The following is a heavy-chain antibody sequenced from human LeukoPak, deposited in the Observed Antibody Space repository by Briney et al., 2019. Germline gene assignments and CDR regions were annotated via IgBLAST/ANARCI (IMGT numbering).Heavy chain of an antibody. CDR2: IYSDGAT. J-gene: IGHJ4*02. CDR1: GFTVSSNY. CDR3: ARRPDC. V-gene: IGHV3-66*01. Sequence: GGSLRLSCAVSGFTVSSNYISWVRRAPGKGLEWVSIIYSDGATYYADSVKGRFTISRDNSKNTLYLQMNSLRVEDTAVYYCARRPDCWGQGALVTVSS.